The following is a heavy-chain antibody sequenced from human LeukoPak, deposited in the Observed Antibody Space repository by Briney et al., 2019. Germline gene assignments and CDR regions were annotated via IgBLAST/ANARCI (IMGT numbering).Heavy chain of an antibody. CDR3: ASAHGSGTIIDY. V-gene: IGHV4-59*08. J-gene: IGHJ4*02. D-gene: IGHD3-10*01. CDR1: GGSISSYY. Sequence: SETLSLTCTVSGGSISSYYWTWIRQPPGKGLEWIGYIYYSGSTNYNPSLKSRVTISVDTSKNQFSLKLSSVTAADTAVYYCASAHGSGTIIDYWGQGTLVTVSS. CDR2: IYYSGST.